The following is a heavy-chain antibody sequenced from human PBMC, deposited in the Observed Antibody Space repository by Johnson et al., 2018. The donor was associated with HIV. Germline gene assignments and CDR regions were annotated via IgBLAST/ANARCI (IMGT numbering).Heavy chain of an antibody. CDR2: ISYDGSNK. D-gene: IGHD3-3*01. CDR1: RFTFSSYA. CDR3: ARGPILEWLSGDGFDM. Sequence: QVQLVESGGGVVQPGRSLRLSCAASRFTFSSYAMHWVRQAPGKGLEWVALISYDGSNKYYADSVKVRFTISRDNSKNTLWLQMNSLRAEDTAVYYCARGPILEWLSGDGFDMWGQGTKVTV. V-gene: IGHV3-30*04. J-gene: IGHJ3*02.